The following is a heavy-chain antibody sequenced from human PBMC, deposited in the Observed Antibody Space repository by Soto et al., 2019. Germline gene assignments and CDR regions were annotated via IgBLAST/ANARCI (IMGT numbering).Heavy chain of an antibody. D-gene: IGHD3-10*01. J-gene: IGHJ4*02. CDR1: GFKISDYG. CDR3: VKDLALIGDY. CDR2: VFYDGSKK. Sequence: QVHLVESGGGVVQPGTSLRLSCRASGFKISDYGMDWVRQAPGKGLERVSRVFYDGSKKYYADFVKGRFTISRDNPMNTLYLQMDSLRAEDTGVYDCVKDLALIGDYWAQGTPVTVSS. V-gene: IGHV3-30*18.